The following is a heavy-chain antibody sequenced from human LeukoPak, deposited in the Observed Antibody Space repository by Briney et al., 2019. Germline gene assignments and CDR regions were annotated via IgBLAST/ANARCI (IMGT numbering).Heavy chain of an antibody. CDR1: GGSISSGSYY. CDR3: AREIVANYYYYYYMDV. CDR2: IYTSGST. D-gene: IGHD2-15*01. Sequence: SETLSLTCTVSGGSISSGSYYWSWIRQPAGKGLEWIGRIYTSGSTNYNPSLKSRVTISVDTSKNQFSLKLSSVTAADTAVYYCAREIVANYYYYYYMDVWDKGTTVTVSS. J-gene: IGHJ6*03. V-gene: IGHV4-61*02.